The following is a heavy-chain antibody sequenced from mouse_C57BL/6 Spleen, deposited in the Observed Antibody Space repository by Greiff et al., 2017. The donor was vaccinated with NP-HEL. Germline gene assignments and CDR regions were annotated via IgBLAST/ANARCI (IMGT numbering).Heavy chain of an antibody. Sequence: VQLQQSGAELVRPGASVKLSCKASGYTFTDYYINWVKQRPGQGLEWIARIYPGSGNTYYNEKFKGKATLTAEKSSSTAYMQLSSLTSEDSAVYFCARDDGPYAMDYWGQGTSVTVSS. CDR3: ARDDGPYAMDY. J-gene: IGHJ4*01. D-gene: IGHD2-3*01. CDR1: GYTFTDYY. V-gene: IGHV1-76*01. CDR2: IYPGSGNT.